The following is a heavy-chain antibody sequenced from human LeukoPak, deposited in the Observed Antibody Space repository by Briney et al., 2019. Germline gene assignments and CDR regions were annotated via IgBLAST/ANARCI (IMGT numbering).Heavy chain of an antibody. CDR2: MNPNSGNT. CDR3: ARGRYDYVWGSYRLYYFDY. V-gene: IGHV1-8*02. CDR1: GGTFSSYA. J-gene: IGHJ4*02. Sequence: ASVKVSCKASGGTFSSYAINWVRQATGQGLEWMGWMNPNSGNTGYAQKFQGRVTMTRNTSISTAYMELSSLRSEDTAVYYCARGRYDYVWGSYRLYYFDYWGQGTLVTVSS. D-gene: IGHD3-16*02.